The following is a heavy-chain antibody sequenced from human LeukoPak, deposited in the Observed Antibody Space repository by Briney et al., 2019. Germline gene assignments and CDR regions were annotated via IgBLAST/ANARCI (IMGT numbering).Heavy chain of an antibody. CDR3: ARVGTAMAPDY. Sequence: SQTLSLTCTVSGGSISSGGYYWSWIRQPPGKGLEWIGYIYHSGSTYYNPSLKSRVTISVDRSKNQFSLKLSSVTAADTAVYYCARVGTAMAPDYWGQGTLVTVSS. J-gene: IGHJ4*02. CDR1: GGSISSGGYY. D-gene: IGHD5-18*01. CDR2: IYHSGST. V-gene: IGHV4-30-2*01.